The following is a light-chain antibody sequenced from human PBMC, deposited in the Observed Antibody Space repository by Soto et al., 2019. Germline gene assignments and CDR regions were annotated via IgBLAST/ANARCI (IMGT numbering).Light chain of an antibody. CDR2: DAS. CDR1: QSVSSY. Sequence: EIVLTQSPATLSLSPGERATLSCRASQSVSSYLAWYQQKPGQAPRLLIYDASNRATGVSARFSGSGSGTDFTLTISSLEPEDVAVYYCQQRSIWYTFGQGTKLEIK. V-gene: IGKV3-11*01. J-gene: IGKJ2*01. CDR3: QQRSIWYT.